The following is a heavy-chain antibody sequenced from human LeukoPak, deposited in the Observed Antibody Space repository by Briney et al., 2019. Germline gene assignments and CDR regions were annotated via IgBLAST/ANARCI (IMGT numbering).Heavy chain of an antibody. D-gene: IGHD6-13*01. CDR1: GYTFTGYY. J-gene: IGHJ6*03. Sequence: GASVKVSCKASGYTFTGYYMHWVRQAPGQGLEWMGWINPNSGGTNYAQKFQGRVTMTRDTSISTAYMELSRLRSDDTAVYYCARDRQQLDGGYYYYYMDVWGKGTTVTISS. CDR2: INPNSGGT. V-gene: IGHV1-2*02. CDR3: ARDRQQLDGGYYYYYMDV.